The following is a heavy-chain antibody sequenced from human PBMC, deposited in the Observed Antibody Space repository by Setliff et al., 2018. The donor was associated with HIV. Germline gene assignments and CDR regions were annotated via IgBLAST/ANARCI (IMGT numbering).Heavy chain of an antibody. CDR2: IYYSGST. D-gene: IGHD4-17*01. Sequence: SETLSLTCTVSGGSISSGGYYWSWIRQHPGKGLEWIGDIYYSGSTSHNPSLKSRVFMSMDTSRNQFSLNLKSVTAADTAVYYCARINGEYPSYYYMDVWGKGTTVTVSS. CDR1: GGSISSGGYY. V-gene: IGHV4-31*03. J-gene: IGHJ6*03. CDR3: ARINGEYPSYYYMDV.